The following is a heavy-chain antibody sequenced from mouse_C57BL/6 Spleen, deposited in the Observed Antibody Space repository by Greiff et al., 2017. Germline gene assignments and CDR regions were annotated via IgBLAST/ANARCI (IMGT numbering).Heavy chain of an antibody. D-gene: IGHD1-1*01. CDR1: GFNIKDDY. J-gene: IGHJ4*01. V-gene: IGHV14-4*01. Sequence: EVKLEESGAELVRPGASVKLSCTASGFNIKDDYMHWVKQRPEQGLEWIGWIDPENGDTEYASKFQGKATITADTSSNTAYLQLSSLTSEDTAVYYCTTLGIYYYGSRPYAMDYWGQGTSVTVSS. CDR3: TTLGIYYYGSRPYAMDY. CDR2: IDPENGDT.